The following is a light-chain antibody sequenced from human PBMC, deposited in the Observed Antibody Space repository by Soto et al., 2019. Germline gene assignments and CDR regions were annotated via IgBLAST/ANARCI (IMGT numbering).Light chain of an antibody. V-gene: IGKV3-20*01. CDR1: QSVKTF. Sequence: EIVLTQYPATLSLSPWEIATLSCRASQSVKTFLVWYQQKPGQAPRLLIYGASSRATGIPDRFSGSGSGTDFTLTISRLEPEDFAVYYCQQYGSSPLTFGGGTKVDIK. CDR3: QQYGSSPLT. CDR2: GAS. J-gene: IGKJ4*01.